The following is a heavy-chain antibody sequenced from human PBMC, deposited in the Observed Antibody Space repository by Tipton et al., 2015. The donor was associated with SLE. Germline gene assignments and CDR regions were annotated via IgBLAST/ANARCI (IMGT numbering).Heavy chain of an antibody. CDR3: ARAGGMALRCYYGMDV. Sequence: QLVQSGAEVKKPGSSVKVSCKASGGTFSSYAISWVRQAPGQGLEWMGGIIPIFGTANYAQKFQGRVTITADESMSTAYMELSSLRSEDTAVDDCARAGGMALRCYYGMDVWGQGTTVTVSS. CDR2: IIPIFGTA. V-gene: IGHV1-69*01. CDR1: GGTFSSYA. J-gene: IGHJ6*02. D-gene: IGHD5-24*01.